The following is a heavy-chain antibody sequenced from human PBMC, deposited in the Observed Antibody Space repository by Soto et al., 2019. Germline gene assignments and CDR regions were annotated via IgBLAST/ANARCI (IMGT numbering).Heavy chain of an antibody. V-gene: IGHV3-15*01. D-gene: IGHD6-19*01. CDR3: TTRDLYSSGWDFDY. J-gene: IGHJ4*02. CDR2: IKSKTDGGTT. Sequence: GGSLRLSCAASGFTFSNAWMSWVRQAPGKGLEWVGRIKSKTDGGTTDYAAPVKGRFTISRDDSKNTLYLQMNSLKTEDTAVYYCTTRDLYSSGWDFDYWGQGTLVTVSS. CDR1: GFTFSNAW.